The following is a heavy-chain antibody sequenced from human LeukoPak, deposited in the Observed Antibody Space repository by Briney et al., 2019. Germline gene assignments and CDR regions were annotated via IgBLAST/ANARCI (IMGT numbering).Heavy chain of an antibody. J-gene: IGHJ3*02. CDR1: GFTFSSYG. V-gene: IGHV3-30*02. Sequence: GGSLRLSCAASGFTFSSYGMHWVRQAPGKGLEWVAFIRYDGSNKYYADSVKGRFTISRDSSKNTLYLQMNGLRAEDTAVYYCAKRRGKAAAGSVGAFDIWGQGTMVTVSS. CDR3: AKRRGKAAAGSVGAFDI. CDR2: IRYDGSNK. D-gene: IGHD6-13*01.